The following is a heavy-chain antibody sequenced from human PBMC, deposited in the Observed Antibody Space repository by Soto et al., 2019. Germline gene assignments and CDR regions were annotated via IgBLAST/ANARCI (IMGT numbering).Heavy chain of an antibody. Sequence: PGGSLRLSCAASGFTVSSNYMSWVRQAPGKGLEWVSVIYSGGSTYYADSVKGRFTISRDNSKNTLYLQMNSLRAEDTAVYYCASPGDDYGDYAHYYYYMDVWGKGTTVTVSS. CDR1: GFTVSSNY. J-gene: IGHJ6*03. CDR2: IYSGGST. V-gene: IGHV3-66*01. CDR3: ASPGDDYGDYAHYYYYMDV. D-gene: IGHD4-17*01.